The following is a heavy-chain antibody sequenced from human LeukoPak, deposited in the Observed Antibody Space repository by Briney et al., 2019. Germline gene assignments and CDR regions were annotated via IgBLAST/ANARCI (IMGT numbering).Heavy chain of an antibody. J-gene: IGHJ4*02. D-gene: IGHD3-22*01. CDR2: INHSGST. Sequence: KASETLSLTCAVYGGSFSGYYWSWIRQPPGKGLEWIGEINHSGSTNYNLSLKSRVTISVDTSKNQFSLKLSSVTAADTAVYYCARGLNYYDSSEGYWGQGTLVTVSS. CDR3: ARGLNYYDSSEGY. V-gene: IGHV4-34*01. CDR1: GGSFSGYY.